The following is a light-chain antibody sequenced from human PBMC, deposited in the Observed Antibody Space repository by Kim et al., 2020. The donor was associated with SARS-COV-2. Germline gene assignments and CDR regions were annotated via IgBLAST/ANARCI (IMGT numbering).Light chain of an antibody. CDR3: QQYGSSPWT. J-gene: IGKJ1*01. Sequence: ATPTCRAARQVISRYLAWYQQTPGEAPRPLIYGASALAAGVPSRFSGSGSGTDFTLTISRLEPEDFAVYYCQQYGSSPWTSGHGTKVDIK. V-gene: IGKV3-20*01. CDR1: RQVISRY. CDR2: GAS.